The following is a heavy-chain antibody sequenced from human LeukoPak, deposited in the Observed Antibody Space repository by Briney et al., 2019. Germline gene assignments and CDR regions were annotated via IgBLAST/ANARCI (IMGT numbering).Heavy chain of an antibody. CDR2: IYYSGST. Sequence: PSETLSLTCTVSGGSISSYYWSWIRQPPGKGLEWIGYIYYSGSTNYNPSLKSRVTISGGTSKNQFSLKLRSVTAADTAVYYCERDRVGQQLVGRNNNYYYMDVWGKGTTVTISS. D-gene: IGHD6-13*01. J-gene: IGHJ6*03. V-gene: IGHV4-59*01. CDR3: ERDRVGQQLVGRNNNYYYMDV. CDR1: GGSISSYY.